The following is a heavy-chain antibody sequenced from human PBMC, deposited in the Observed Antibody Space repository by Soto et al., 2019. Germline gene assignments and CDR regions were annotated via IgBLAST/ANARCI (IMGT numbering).Heavy chain of an antibody. Sequence: ASVKVSCKASGYTFTGYYMHWVRQAPGQGLEWMGWINPNSGGTNYAQKFQGWVTMTRDTSISTAYMELSRLRSDDTAVYYCARGSVVVPAATYYYYYMDVWGKGTTVTVSS. V-gene: IGHV1-2*04. D-gene: IGHD2-2*01. CDR3: ARGSVVVPAATYYYYYMDV. J-gene: IGHJ6*03. CDR1: GYTFTGYY. CDR2: INPNSGGT.